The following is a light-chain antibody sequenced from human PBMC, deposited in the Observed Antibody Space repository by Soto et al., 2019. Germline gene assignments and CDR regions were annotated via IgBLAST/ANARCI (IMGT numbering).Light chain of an antibody. CDR3: QQYYSSVT. J-gene: IGKJ2*01. CDR1: QTVFHTSYNKDF. CDR2: WAS. Sequence: IVMTQYPDSLIVSLGERATINCKSSQTVFHTSYNKDFLAWYQQKAGQPPKLLFYWASTRESGVPARFSGGGSGTDFSLTISSLQPEDVAVYYCQQYYSSVTFGQGSKVDIK. V-gene: IGKV4-1*01.